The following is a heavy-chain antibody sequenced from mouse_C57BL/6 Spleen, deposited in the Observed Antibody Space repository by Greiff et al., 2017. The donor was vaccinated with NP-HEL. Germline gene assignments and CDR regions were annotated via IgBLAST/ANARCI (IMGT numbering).Heavy chain of an antibody. CDR3: ARHSSSYAMDY. CDR1: GFTFSDYY. V-gene: IGHV5-12*01. D-gene: IGHD1-1*01. J-gene: IGHJ4*01. Sequence: DVMLVESGGGLVQPGGSLKLSCAASGFTFSDYYMYWVRQTPGKSLEWVAYISNGGGSTYYPDTVKGRFTISRDNAKNTLYLQMSSLKSEDTAMYYRARHSSSYAMDYWGKGTSVTVDS. CDR2: ISNGGGST.